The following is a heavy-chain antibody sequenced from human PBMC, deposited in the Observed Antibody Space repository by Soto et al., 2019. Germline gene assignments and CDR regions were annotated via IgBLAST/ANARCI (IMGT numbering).Heavy chain of an antibody. CDR1: GGSISSGGYS. CDR2: IYHSGST. CDR3: ARVPTP. V-gene: IGHV4-30-2*01. J-gene: IGHJ5*02. Sequence: PSETLYLTCAVSGGSISSGGYSWSWIRQPPGKGLEWIGYIYHSGSTYYNPSLKSRVTISVDRSKNQFSLKLNSMTAADTAVYYCARVPTPWGQGTLVTVSS.